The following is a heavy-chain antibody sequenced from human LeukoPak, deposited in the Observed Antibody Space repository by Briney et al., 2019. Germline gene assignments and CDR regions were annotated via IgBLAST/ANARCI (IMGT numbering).Heavy chain of an antibody. CDR2: IRWDGGST. J-gene: IGHJ4*02. CDR1: GFTFDDYT. V-gene: IGHV3-43*01. CDR3: AKDGGMATITGFFDY. D-gene: IGHD5-24*01. Sequence: GGSLRLSCAASGFTFDDYTTHWVRQAPGKGLEWVFLIRWDGGSTYYADSVKGRFTISRDNSKNSLYLQMNSLRTEDTALYCCAKDGGMATITGFFDYWGQGTLVTVSS.